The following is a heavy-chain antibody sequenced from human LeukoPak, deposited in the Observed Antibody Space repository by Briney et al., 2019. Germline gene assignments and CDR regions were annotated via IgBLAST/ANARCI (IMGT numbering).Heavy chain of an antibody. D-gene: IGHD3-9*01. CDR3: ARDPLDFDFDY. V-gene: IGHV3-74*01. J-gene: IGHJ4*02. Sequence: GGSLRLSCAASGFTFSDYWMYWVRQAPGKGLVWVSRINSDGSSTSYADSVKGRFTISRDNAKNTLYLQMNSLRAEDTAVYYCARDPLDFDFDYWGQGTLVTVSS. CDR1: GFTFSDYW. CDR2: INSDGSST.